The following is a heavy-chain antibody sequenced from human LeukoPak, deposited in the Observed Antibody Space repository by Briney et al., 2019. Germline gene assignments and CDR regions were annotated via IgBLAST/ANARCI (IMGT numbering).Heavy chain of an antibody. V-gene: IGHV4-59*13. CDR2: IYYSGST. J-gene: IGHJ4*02. Sequence: PSETLSLTCTVSGGSIRCYYWSGIRQPPGKGREGLAYIYYSGSTNYNPPLQSRVTISVDDSKTQSSLRLSSVAAAGTAVYYCASMTRYVMQDYFDYWGPGTLVTVSS. D-gene: IGHD1-14*01. CDR1: GGSIRCYY. CDR3: ASMTRYVMQDYFDY.